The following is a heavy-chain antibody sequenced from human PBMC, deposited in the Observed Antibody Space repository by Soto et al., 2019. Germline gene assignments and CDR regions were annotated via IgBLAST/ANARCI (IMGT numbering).Heavy chain of an antibody. CDR1: GDSVSSNSAA. Sequence: SQTLSLTCVISGDSVSSNSAAWNWIRQSPSRGLEWLGRTYYRSKWYNDYAVSVKSRITINPDTSKNQFSLQLNSVTPEDTAVYYCARDTYSSGWSHYYYYGMDVWGQGTTVTVSS. CDR3: ARDTYSSGWSHYYYYGMDV. J-gene: IGHJ6*02. D-gene: IGHD6-19*01. CDR2: TYYRSKWYN. V-gene: IGHV6-1*01.